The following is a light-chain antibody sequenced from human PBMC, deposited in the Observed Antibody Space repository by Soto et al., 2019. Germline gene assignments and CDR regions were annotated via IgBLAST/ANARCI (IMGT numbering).Light chain of an antibody. CDR3: MQGKYWPPIT. Sequence: DIQMTQLPSSMSASVGDRVTITCRASQGISRWLAWYHQKPGKAPNLLIYSASTLHSGVPSRFSGSGSGTDFTLKISRVEVEDVGVYYCMQGKYWPPITFGQGTRLEIK. CDR1: QGISRW. V-gene: IGKV1-12*01. CDR2: SAS. J-gene: IGKJ5*01.